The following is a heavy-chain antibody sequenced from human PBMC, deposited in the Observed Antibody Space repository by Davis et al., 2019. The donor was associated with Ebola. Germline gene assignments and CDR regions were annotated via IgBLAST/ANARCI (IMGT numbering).Heavy chain of an antibody. Sequence: ASVKVSCKASGYTFTNYGITWVRQAPGQGLEWMGWINPHNGNTNYAQNVQGRVTMTTDTSTSTAYMEVGSLRSDDTAVYYCARAQFPTTSDDWGQGTLVTVSS. V-gene: IGHV1-18*04. D-gene: IGHD1-1*01. CDR3: ARAQFPTTSDD. CDR2: INPHNGNT. J-gene: IGHJ4*02. CDR1: GYTFTNYG.